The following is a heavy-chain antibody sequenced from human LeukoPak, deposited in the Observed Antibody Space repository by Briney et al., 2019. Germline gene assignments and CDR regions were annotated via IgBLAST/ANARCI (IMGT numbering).Heavy chain of an antibody. V-gene: IGHV4-34*01. Sequence: PSETLSLTCAVYGGSFSGYYWSWIRQPPGKGLEWIGEINHSGSTNYNPSLKSGVTISVDTSKNQCSLKLSSVTAADTAVYYCARGGGFGELYSWGQGTLVTVSS. J-gene: IGHJ5*02. CDR1: GGSFSGYY. CDR3: ARGGGFGELYS. D-gene: IGHD3-10*01. CDR2: INHSGST.